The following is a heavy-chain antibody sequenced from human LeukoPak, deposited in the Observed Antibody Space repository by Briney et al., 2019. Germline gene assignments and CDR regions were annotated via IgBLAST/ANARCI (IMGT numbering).Heavy chain of an antibody. D-gene: IGHD1-1*01. J-gene: IGHJ6*03. CDR2: INPNSGGT. CDR1: GYTFTGYY. CDR3: ARGAVNRYNWNDDNYYYYMDV. V-gene: IGHV1-2*02. Sequence: ASVKVSRKASGYTFTGYYMHWVRQAPGQGLEWMGWINPNSGGTNYAQNFQGRVTMTTDTSTSTAYMELRSLRSDDTAVYYCARGAVNRYNWNDDNYYYYMDVWGKGTTVTISS.